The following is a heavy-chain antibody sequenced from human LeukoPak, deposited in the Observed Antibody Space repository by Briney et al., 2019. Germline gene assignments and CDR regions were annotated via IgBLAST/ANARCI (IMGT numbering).Heavy chain of an antibody. CDR3: ARPGYYGSGSPYAAFDI. CDR1: GGSISSYY. D-gene: IGHD3-10*01. Sequence: SETLSLTCTVSGGSISSYYWSWIRQPPGRGLEWIGYIYYSGSTNYNPSLKSRVTISVDTSKNQFSLKLSSVTAADTAVYYCARPGYYGSGSPYAAFDIWGQGTMVTVSS. J-gene: IGHJ3*02. V-gene: IGHV4-59*08. CDR2: IYYSGST.